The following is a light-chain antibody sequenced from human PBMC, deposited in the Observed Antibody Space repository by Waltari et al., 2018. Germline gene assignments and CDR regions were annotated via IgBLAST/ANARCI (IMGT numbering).Light chain of an antibody. CDR2: EGS. CDR1: SSDVGSYNL. CDR3: CSYAGSSTLV. V-gene: IGLV2-23*01. Sequence: QSALTQPASVSGSPGQSITISCTGTSSDVGSYNLVSWYQQHPGKAPKVMIYEGSKRPSGVSNRFSGSKSGTTASLTISGLQAEDEADYYCCSYAGSSTLVFGGGTKLTVL. J-gene: IGLJ2*01.